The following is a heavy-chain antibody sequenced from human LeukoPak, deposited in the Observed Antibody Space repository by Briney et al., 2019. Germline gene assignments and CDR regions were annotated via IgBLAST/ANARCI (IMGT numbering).Heavy chain of an antibody. CDR3: ARPTGGDFGY. CDR2: INPNSGGT. Sequence: ASVKVSCKASGHTFTGCYMQWVRQAPGQGLEWMGWINPNSGGTNYAQKFQGRVAMTRDTSILTVYMELSGLRSEDTSVYYCARPTGGDFGYWGQGTLVTVSS. J-gene: IGHJ4*02. V-gene: IGHV1-2*02. D-gene: IGHD2-8*02. CDR1: GHTFTGCY.